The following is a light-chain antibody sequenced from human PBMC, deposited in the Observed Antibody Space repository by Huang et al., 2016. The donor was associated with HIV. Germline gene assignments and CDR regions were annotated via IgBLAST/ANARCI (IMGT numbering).Light chain of an antibody. Sequence: DIQMTQSPSSLSAFVGDTVTITCRASQVIGNSLAWYQQKPGRPPKLLIYVSSTLQAGVPSRCSGSGSGTDFTLTISNLQTEDIATYYCQKYDSAPRTFGQGTRV. CDR2: VSS. CDR1: QVIGNS. V-gene: IGKV1-27*01. CDR3: QKYDSAPRT. J-gene: IGKJ1*01.